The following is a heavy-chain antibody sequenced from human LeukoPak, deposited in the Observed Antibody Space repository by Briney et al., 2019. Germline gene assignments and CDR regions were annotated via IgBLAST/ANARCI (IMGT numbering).Heavy chain of an antibody. CDR2: INHSGST. D-gene: IGHD6-13*01. J-gene: IGHJ5*02. Sequence: SETLSLTCAVYGGSFSGYYWCWIRQPPGKGLEWIGEINHSGSTNYNPSLKSRVTISVDTSKNQFSLKLSSVTAADTAVYYCARIAAAGTGGEFDPWGQGTLVTVSS. V-gene: IGHV4-34*01. CDR1: GGSFSGYY. CDR3: ARIAAAGTGGEFDP.